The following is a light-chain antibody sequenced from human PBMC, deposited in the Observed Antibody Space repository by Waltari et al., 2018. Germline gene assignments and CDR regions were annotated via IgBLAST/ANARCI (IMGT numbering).Light chain of an antibody. CDR2: DAS. CDR3: QQYGDSPLYT. V-gene: IGKV3-20*01. Sequence: EIVLTQSPGTLSLSPGERATLSCRASQSIDSRYLAWYQLKPGQAPRLLIYDASSRATDIPDRFSGSGSGTDFTLTISRLEPEDFAVYYCQQYGDSPLYTFGQGTKLEIK. CDR1: QSIDSRY. J-gene: IGKJ2*01.